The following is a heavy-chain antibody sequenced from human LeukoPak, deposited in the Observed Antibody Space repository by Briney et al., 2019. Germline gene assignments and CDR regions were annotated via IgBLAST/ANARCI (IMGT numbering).Heavy chain of an antibody. Sequence: ASVKVSCKASGYIFTGYYMHWVRQAPGQGLEWMGWINPNSGGTDYAQKFQGRVTMTRDTSISTAYMELSRLRSDDTAVYYCARASYSGSYQYYFDYWGQGTLVTVSS. V-gene: IGHV1-2*02. J-gene: IGHJ4*02. CDR3: ARASYSGSYQYYFDY. CDR2: INPNSGGT. D-gene: IGHD1-26*01. CDR1: GYIFTGYY.